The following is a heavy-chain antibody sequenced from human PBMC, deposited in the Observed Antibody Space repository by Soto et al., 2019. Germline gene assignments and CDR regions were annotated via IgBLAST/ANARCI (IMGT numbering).Heavy chain of an antibody. J-gene: IGHJ6*03. CDR1: GGSFSGYY. CDR2: INHSGST. Sequence: SETLSLTCAVYGGSFSGYYWSWIRQPPGKGLEWIGEINHSGSTNYNPSLKSRVTISVDTSKNQFSLKLSSVTAADTAVYYCARATNRITIFGVVTTGPYYMDVWGKGTTVTVSS. D-gene: IGHD3-3*01. V-gene: IGHV4-34*01. CDR3: ARATNRITIFGVVTTGPYYMDV.